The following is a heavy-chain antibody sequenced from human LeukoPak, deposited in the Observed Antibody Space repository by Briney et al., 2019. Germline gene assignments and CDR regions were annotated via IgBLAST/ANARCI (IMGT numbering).Heavy chain of an antibody. V-gene: IGHV4-30-2*01. Sequence: PSETLSLTCAVSGGSISSGGYSWSWIRQPPGKGLEWIGYIYHSGSTYCNPSFKSRVTISVDRSKNQFSLKLSSVTAADTAVYYCARGRRGAFDYWGQGTLVTVSS. CDR3: ARGRRGAFDY. CDR1: GGSISSGGYS. CDR2: IYHSGST. J-gene: IGHJ4*02. D-gene: IGHD1-26*01.